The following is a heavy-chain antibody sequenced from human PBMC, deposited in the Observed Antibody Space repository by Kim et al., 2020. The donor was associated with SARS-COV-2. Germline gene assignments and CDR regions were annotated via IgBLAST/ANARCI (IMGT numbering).Heavy chain of an antibody. CDR3: ARGIRGYSYGGFDY. V-gene: IGHV4-34*01. D-gene: IGHD5-18*01. Sequence: SETLSLTCAVYGGSFSGYYWSWIRQPPGKGLEWIGEINHSGSTKYNPSLKSRVTISVDTSKNQFSLKLSSVTAADTAVYYCARGIRGYSYGGFDYWGQGTLVTVSS. J-gene: IGHJ4*02. CDR2: INHSGST. CDR1: GGSFSGYY.